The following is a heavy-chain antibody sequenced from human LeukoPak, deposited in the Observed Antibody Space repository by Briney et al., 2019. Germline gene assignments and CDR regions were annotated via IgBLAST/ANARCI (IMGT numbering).Heavy chain of an antibody. CDR1: GFTFSSYA. D-gene: IGHD1-7*01. V-gene: IGHV3-23*01. CDR3: AKDPNYVYYYGMDV. J-gene: IGHJ6*02. Sequence: PGASLRLSCAASGFTFSSYATSWVRQAPGKGLEWVSAISGSGGSTYYADSVKGRFTISRDNSKNTLYLQMNSLRAEDTAVYYCAKDPNYVYYYGMDVWGQGTTVTVSS. CDR2: ISGSGGST.